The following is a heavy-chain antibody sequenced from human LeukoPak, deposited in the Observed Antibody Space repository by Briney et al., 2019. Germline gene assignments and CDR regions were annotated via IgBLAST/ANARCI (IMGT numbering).Heavy chain of an antibody. CDR1: GLTFDDYA. CDR3: AKDTD. V-gene: IGHV3-9*01. J-gene: IGHJ4*02. Sequence: PGGSLRLSCAASGLTFDDYAMHWVRQAPGKGLEWVSGISWNSGSIGYADSVKGRFTISRDNAKNSLYLQMNSLRAEDTALYYCAKDTDWGQGTLVTVSS. CDR2: ISWNSGSI.